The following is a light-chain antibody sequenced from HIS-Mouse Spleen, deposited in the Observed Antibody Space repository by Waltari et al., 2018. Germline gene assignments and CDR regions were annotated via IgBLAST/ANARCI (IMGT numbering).Light chain of an antibody. V-gene: IGKV1-8*01. J-gene: IGKJ2*01. CDR2: AAS. CDR3: QQYYSYPYT. CDR1: PDISSY. Sequence: AIRMTQSPSSFSASTGDRVTITCRASPDISSYLPWYQQKPGKAPKLLIYAASTLQSGVPSRFSGSGSETDFTLTISCLQSEDFATYYCQQYYSYPYTFGQGTKLEIK.